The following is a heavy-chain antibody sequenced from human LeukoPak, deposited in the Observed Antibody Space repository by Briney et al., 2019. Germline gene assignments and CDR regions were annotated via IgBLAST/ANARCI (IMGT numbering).Heavy chain of an antibody. Sequence: PSETLSLTCTVSGGSISSYYWSWIRQPAGKGLEWIGRIYTSGSTNYNPSLKSRVTMSVDTSKNQSSLKLSSVTAADTAVYYCARGESYGDYFGAFDIWGQGTMVTVSS. CDR2: IYTSGST. V-gene: IGHV4-4*07. CDR3: ARGESYGDYFGAFDI. CDR1: GGSISSYY. J-gene: IGHJ3*02. D-gene: IGHD4-17*01.